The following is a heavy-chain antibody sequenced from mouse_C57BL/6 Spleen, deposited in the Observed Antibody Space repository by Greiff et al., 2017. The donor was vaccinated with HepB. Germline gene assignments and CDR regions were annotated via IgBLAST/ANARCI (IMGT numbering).Heavy chain of an antibody. D-gene: IGHD2-2*01. CDR3: TRVVTAGDYAMDY. J-gene: IGHJ4*01. Sequence: QVQLKQSGAELVRPGASVTLSCKASGYTFTDYEMHWVKQTPVHGLEWIGAIDPETGGTADNQKFKGKAILTADKSSSTAYMELRSLTSEDSAVYYCTRVVTAGDYAMDYWGQGTSVTVSS. V-gene: IGHV1-15*01. CDR2: IDPETGGT. CDR1: GYTFTDYE.